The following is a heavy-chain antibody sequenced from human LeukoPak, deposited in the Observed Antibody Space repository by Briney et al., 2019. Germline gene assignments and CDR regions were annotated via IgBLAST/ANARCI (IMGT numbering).Heavy chain of an antibody. D-gene: IGHD6-19*01. J-gene: IGHJ4*02. CDR2: ISYSGST. V-gene: IGHV4-59*08. Sequence: PSETLSLTCAVCGTSIISYFWSWIRQPPGKGLEWVGYISYSGSTNYNPSLKSRITISVDTSKTQFSLKLSSVTAADTAVYYCARSGYSSGWYLLWGQGTLVTVSS. CDR3: ARSGYSSGWYLL. CDR1: GTSIISYF.